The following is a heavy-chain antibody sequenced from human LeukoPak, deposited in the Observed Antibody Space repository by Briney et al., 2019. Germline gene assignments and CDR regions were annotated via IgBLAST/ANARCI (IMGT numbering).Heavy chain of an antibody. Sequence: GASVKVSCKASGYTFTSYAIHWVRQAPGQRLEWMGWINTVNGNTKYSQKFQGRVTITRDTSASTAYMELSSLRPDDTAVYYCARDDDYGDYVFSYWGQGTLVTVSS. D-gene: IGHD4-17*01. CDR3: ARDDDYGDYVFSY. J-gene: IGHJ4*02. CDR1: GYTFTSYA. CDR2: INTVNGNT. V-gene: IGHV1-3*04.